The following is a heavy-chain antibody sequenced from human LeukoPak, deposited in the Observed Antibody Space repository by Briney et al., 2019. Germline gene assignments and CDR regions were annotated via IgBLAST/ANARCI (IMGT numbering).Heavy chain of an antibody. Sequence: PSETLSLTCAVSGGSIISTNWWSWVRQPPGKGLEWIGEIYHSGSTHYNPSLKSRVTISIDRSYDQFSLKLSSVTAADTAVYYCARQYPLPNFDLLGQGTLVTVSS. CDR2: IYHSGST. CDR3: ARQYPLPNFDL. CDR1: GGSIISTNW. V-gene: IGHV4-4*02. J-gene: IGHJ4*02. D-gene: IGHD2-21*01.